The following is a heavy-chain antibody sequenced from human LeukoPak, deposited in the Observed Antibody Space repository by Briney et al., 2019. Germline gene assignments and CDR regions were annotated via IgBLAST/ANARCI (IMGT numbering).Heavy chain of an antibody. CDR2: INPSGGST. Sequence: ASVKVSCKASGYTFTGYYMHWVRQAPGQGLEWMGIINPSGGSTSYAQKFQGRVTMTRDTSTSTVYMELSSLRSEDTAVYYCARPTRKGIAAAGFDYWGQGTLVTVSS. V-gene: IGHV1-46*01. J-gene: IGHJ4*02. CDR1: GYTFTGYY. D-gene: IGHD6-13*01. CDR3: ARPTRKGIAAAGFDY.